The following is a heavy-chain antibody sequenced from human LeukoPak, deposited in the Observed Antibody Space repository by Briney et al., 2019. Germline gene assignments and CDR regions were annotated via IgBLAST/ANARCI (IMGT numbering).Heavy chain of an antibody. Sequence: GGSLRLSCAASGFTVSSNYMSWVRQAPGKGLEWVSSISSTSSYIYYADSVKGRFTISRDNAKNSLYLQMNSLRAEDTAVYYCARFSYSSGWYRSNYWGQGTLVTVSS. V-gene: IGHV3-21*01. CDR3: ARFSYSSGWYRSNY. CDR1: GFTVSSNY. CDR2: ISSTSSYI. J-gene: IGHJ4*02. D-gene: IGHD6-19*01.